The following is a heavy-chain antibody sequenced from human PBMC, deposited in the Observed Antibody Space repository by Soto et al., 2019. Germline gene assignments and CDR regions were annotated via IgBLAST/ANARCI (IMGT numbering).Heavy chain of an antibody. CDR3: ARAGGSGRLGSNWFDP. Sequence: QVQLVQSGAEVKKPGASVKVSCKASGYTFTGYYMHWVRQAPGQGLEWMGWINPNSGATNYAQKCQDMDTITRDPSISTAYMYLSKLRSDDTAVYYCARAGGSGRLGSNWFDPGGQGTLVTFSS. D-gene: IGHD3-10*01. CDR1: GYTFTGYY. J-gene: IGHJ5*02. CDR2: INPNSGAT. V-gene: IGHV1-2*02.